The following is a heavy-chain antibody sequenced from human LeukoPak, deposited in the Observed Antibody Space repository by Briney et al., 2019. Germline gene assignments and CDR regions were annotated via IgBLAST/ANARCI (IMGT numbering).Heavy chain of an antibody. CDR3: ARGLRGNYGSGSRYYYGMDV. J-gene: IGHJ6*04. D-gene: IGHD3-10*01. Sequence: PSETLSLTCAVYGGSFSGYYWSWIRQPPGKELEWIGEINHSGSTNYNPSLKSRVTISVDTPKNQFSLKLSSVTAADTAVYYCARGLRGNYGSGSRYYYGMDVWGKGTTVTVSS. CDR1: GGSFSGYY. V-gene: IGHV4-34*01. CDR2: INHSGST.